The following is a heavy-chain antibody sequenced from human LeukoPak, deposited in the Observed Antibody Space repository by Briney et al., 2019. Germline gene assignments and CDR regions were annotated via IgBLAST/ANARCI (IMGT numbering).Heavy chain of an antibody. J-gene: IGHJ4*02. D-gene: IGHD3-10*01. CDR2: FDPEDGET. V-gene: IGHV1-24*01. Sequence: ASVTVSCTVSGYTLTELSMHWVRQAPGKGLEWMGGFDPEDGETIYAQKFQGRVTMTEDTSTDTAYMELSSLRSEDTAVYYCATSWFGELLFPIDYWGQGTLVTVSS. CDR3: ATSWFGELLFPIDY. CDR1: GYTLTELS.